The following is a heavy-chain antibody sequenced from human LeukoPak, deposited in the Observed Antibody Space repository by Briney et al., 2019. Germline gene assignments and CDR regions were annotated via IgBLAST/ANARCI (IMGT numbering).Heavy chain of an antibody. J-gene: IGHJ4*02. Sequence: RGSLRLSCAASGFTFSSYAMSWVRQAPGKGLEWVSAISGSGGSTYYADSVKGRFTISRDNSKNTLYLQMNSLRAEDTAVYYCAKDQFSSGLFDYWGQGTLVTVSS. CDR1: GFTFSSYA. V-gene: IGHV3-23*01. CDR3: AKDQFSSGLFDY. CDR2: ISGSGGST. D-gene: IGHD3-10*01.